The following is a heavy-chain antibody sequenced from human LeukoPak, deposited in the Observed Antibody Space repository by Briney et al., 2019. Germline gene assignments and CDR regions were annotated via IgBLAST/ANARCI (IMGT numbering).Heavy chain of an antibody. CDR2: ISAYNGDT. Sequence: ASAKVSCKASGYTFSTFGVAWVRQAPGQGLEWMGWISAYNGDTHYAQNVQGRVTLTTDTSTTTAYMEVTSLTSDDTGVYYCARSGDGNWFDPWGQGTLVTVSS. J-gene: IGHJ5*02. CDR3: ARSGDGNWFDP. D-gene: IGHD7-27*01. CDR1: GYTFSTFG. V-gene: IGHV1-18*01.